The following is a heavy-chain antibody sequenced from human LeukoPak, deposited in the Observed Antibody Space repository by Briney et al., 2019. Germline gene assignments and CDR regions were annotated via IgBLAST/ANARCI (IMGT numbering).Heavy chain of an antibody. CDR3: ARSTQWLVPYFDY. D-gene: IGHD6-19*01. V-gene: IGHV4-39*07. J-gene: IGHJ4*02. Sequence: PSETLSLTCTVSGGSISSSGYYWSWIRQPPGKGLEWIGEINHSGSTNYNPSLKSRVTISVDTSKNQFSLKLSSVTAADTAVYYCARSTQWLVPYFDYWGQGTLVTVSS. CDR2: INHSGST. CDR1: GGSISSSGYY.